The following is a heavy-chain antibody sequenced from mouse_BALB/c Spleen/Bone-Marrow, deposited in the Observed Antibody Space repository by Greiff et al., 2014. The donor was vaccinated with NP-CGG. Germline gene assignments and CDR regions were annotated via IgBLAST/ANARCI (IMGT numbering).Heavy chain of an antibody. Sequence: VQLQQSGAELARPGASVKLSCKASGYTFTSYWMQWVKQRPGQGLEWIGAIYPGDGDTRYTQRFKGKATLTADKSSSTAYMQLSSLASEDSAVYYCARRGNDGYSSYFDYWGQGTTLTVSS. J-gene: IGHJ2*01. CDR3: ARRGNDGYSSYFDY. CDR2: IYPGDGDT. D-gene: IGHD2-3*01. V-gene: IGHV1-87*01. CDR1: GYTFTSYW.